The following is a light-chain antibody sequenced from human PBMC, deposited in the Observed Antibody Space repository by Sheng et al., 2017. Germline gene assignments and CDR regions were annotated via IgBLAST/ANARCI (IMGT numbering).Light chain of an antibody. CDR3: QQRSKWPVT. V-gene: IGKV3-11*01. CDR1: HNINNY. CDR2: DAS. J-gene: IGKJ3*01. Sequence: EIVLTQFPATLSLSPGQRATVSCRASHNINNYLAWYQQKPGQAPRLLIYDASNRATAIAARFSGSGSGTDFTLTISSLEPEDFAVYYCQQRSKWPVTFGPGTKVDIK.